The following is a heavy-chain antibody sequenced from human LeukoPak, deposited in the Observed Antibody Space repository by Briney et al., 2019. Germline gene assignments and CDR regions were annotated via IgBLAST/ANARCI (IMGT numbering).Heavy chain of an antibody. CDR3: ARGAYCSSTSCYHYGMDV. D-gene: IGHD2-2*01. CDR2: IIPIFGTA. V-gene: IGHV1-69*01. CDR1: GGTFSSYA. J-gene: IGHJ6*04. Sequence: AASVKVSCKASGGTFSSYAISWVRQAPGQGREWMGGIIPIFGTANYAQKFQGRVTITADESTSTAYMELSSLRSEDTAVYYCARGAYCSSTSCYHYGMDVWGKGTTVTVSS.